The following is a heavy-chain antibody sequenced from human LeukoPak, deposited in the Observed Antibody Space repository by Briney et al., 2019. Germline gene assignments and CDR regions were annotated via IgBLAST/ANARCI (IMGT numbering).Heavy chain of an antibody. CDR2: INSDGSWT. CDR3: VSFYETD. J-gene: IGHJ4*02. Sequence: GGSLRLSCAASGNYWMHWVRQAPGKGLVWVSHINSDGSWTSYADSVKGRFTISRDNAKNTVYLQMNNLRAEDTAVYYCVSFYETDWGRGTLVTVSS. CDR1: GNYW. V-gene: IGHV3-74*01. D-gene: IGHD2/OR15-2a*01.